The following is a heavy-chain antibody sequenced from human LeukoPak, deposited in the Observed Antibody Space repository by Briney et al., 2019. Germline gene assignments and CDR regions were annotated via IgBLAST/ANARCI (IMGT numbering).Heavy chain of an antibody. D-gene: IGHD1-7*01. CDR2: IYPGDSDT. CDR1: GYSFTSYW. V-gene: IGHV5-51*01. J-gene: IGHJ3*02. CDR3: ARRDGWNYDVLGGNGAFDI. Sequence: GESLKISCKGSGYSFTSYWIGWVRQMPGKGLEWMGIIYPGDSDTRYSPSFQGQVTISADKSISTAYLQWSSLKASDTAMYYCARRDGWNYDVLGGNGAFDIWGQGTMVTVSS.